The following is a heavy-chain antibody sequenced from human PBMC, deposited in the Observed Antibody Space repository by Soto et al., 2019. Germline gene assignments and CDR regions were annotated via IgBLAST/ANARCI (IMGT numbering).Heavy chain of an antibody. J-gene: IGHJ4*02. V-gene: IGHV4-39*01. D-gene: IGHD2-2*01. CDR2: LYYTGTT. CDR3: GVYCSSTSYCYSWVFDY. CDR1: GGSIGSSSYY. Sequence: PSETLSLTCSVSGGSIGSSSYYFGWIRQPPGKGLEWIGSLYYTGTTYYNSPLKSRVTISADKSQNQFSLRLSSVTAADTAVYYCGVYCSSTSYCYSWVFDYWGQGTPVTVSS.